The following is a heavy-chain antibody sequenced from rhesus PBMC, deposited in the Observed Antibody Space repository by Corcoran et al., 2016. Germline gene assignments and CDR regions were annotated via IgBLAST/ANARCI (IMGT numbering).Heavy chain of an antibody. CDR1: GGSISSRNW. V-gene: IGHV4-65*01. CDR3: ARVTRTVLVRCDY. Sequence: QVQLQESGPGLVKPSETLSLTCAVSGGSISSRNWWRWLRQPTGEGLEWIGYSSGSSGRTYYNPSLKSGVTMSPDTSKNQFSLKLSSVTAADTAGYYCARVTRTVLVRCDYWGQGVLVTVSS. D-gene: IGHD2-21*01. J-gene: IGHJ4*01. CDR2: SSGSSGRT.